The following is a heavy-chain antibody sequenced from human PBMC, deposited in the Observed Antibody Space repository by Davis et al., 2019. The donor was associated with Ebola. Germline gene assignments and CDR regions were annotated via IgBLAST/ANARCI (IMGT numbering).Heavy chain of an antibody. Sequence: SETLSLTCTVSGGSICSYYWSWIRQPPGKGLEWIGYIYYSGSTNYNPSLKSRVTISVDTSKNQFSLKLSSVTAADTAVYYCARTDYGDIDAFDIWGQGTMVTGSS. V-gene: IGHV4-59*12. D-gene: IGHD4-17*01. CDR3: ARTDYGDIDAFDI. CDR2: IYYSGST. CDR1: GGSICSYY. J-gene: IGHJ3*02.